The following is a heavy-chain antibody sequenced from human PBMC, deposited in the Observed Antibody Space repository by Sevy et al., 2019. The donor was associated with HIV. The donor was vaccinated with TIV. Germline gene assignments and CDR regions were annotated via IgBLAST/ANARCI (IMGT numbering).Heavy chain of an antibody. CDR2: VYYTGGT. V-gene: IGHV4-59*08. CDR1: GGSINSDH. J-gene: IGHJ3*02. Sequence: SETLSLTCTVSGGSINSDHWNWIRQPPGKGLEWIGYVYYTGGTNYNPSLTNRVTISVDRTRNQFSLKLTSVTAADTAVYYCARRNDLDIWGQGTMVTVSS. CDR3: ARRNDLDI.